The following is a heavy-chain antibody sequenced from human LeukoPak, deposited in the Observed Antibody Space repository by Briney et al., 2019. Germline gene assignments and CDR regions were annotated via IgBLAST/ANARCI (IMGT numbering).Heavy chain of an antibody. V-gene: IGHV3-23*01. J-gene: IGHJ4*02. CDR2: ISGSGSSA. CDR3: AKAPGSRYFDY. CDR1: GFTFSAYA. Sequence: PGGSLRLSCAASGFTFSAYAMSWLRRAPGKGLEWVSSISGSGSSAYYADSVKGRFTISRDNSKNTLYLQMNSLRADDTAVYYCAKAPGSRYFDYWGQGTLVTVSS. D-gene: IGHD3-10*01.